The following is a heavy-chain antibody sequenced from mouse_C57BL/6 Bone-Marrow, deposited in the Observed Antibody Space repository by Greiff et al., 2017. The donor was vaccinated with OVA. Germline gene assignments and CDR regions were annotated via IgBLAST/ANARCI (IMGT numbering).Heavy chain of an antibody. V-gene: IGHV1-59*01. D-gene: IGHD2-1*01. CDR2: IDPSDSYT. CDR3: ADGNYGPWYFDV. J-gene: IGHJ1*03. Sequence: QVQLQQPGAELVRPGTSVKLSCKASGYTFTSYWMHWVKQRPGQGLEWIGVIDPSDSYTHYNQKFKGKATLTVETSSSTAYMQLSSLTSEDSAVYYCADGNYGPWYFDVWGTGTTVTVSS. CDR1: GYTFTSYW.